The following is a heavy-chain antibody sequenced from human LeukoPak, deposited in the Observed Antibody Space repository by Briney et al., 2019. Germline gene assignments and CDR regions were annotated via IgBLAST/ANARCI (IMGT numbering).Heavy chain of an antibody. J-gene: IGHJ4*02. CDR1: GFTFSNYG. CDR2: ISYDGSNI. V-gene: IGHV3-30*18. D-gene: IGHD3-22*01. CDR3: AKDTGYYDSSGYYHHY. Sequence: PGGSLRLSCAASGFTFSNYGMHWVRQAPGKGLEWLAVISYDGSNIYYADSVKGRFTISRDNSKNTLYLQMNSLRAEDTAVYYCAKDTGYYDSSGYYHHYWGQGTLVTVSS.